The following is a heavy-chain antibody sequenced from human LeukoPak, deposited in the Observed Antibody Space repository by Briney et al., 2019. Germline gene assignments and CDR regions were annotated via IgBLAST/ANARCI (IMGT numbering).Heavy chain of an antibody. J-gene: IGHJ4*02. Sequence: SETLSLTCAVYGESLSKYYWTWIRQSPGKGLEWIGEINHRGSTNHNPSLKSRVTLSVDTSKNQFSLKLSSVTAADTAVYYCARGLEGSSGYYLVGDYWGQGTLVTVSS. CDR3: ARGLEGSSGYYLVGDY. D-gene: IGHD3-22*01. V-gene: IGHV4-34*01. CDR1: GESLSKYY. CDR2: INHRGST.